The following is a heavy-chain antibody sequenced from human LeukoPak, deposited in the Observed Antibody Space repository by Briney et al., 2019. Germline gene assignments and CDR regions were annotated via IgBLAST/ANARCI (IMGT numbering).Heavy chain of an antibody. V-gene: IGHV3-21*01. Sequence: GGSLRPSCAASGFTFSSYSMNWVRQAPGKGLEWVSSISGSSSYINYADSVKGRFTISRDNAQNSLFLQLNSLRAEDTAVYYCARDPYSSGWYKDAFDIWGQGTMVTVSS. J-gene: IGHJ3*02. D-gene: IGHD6-19*01. CDR1: GFTFSSYS. CDR2: ISGSSSYI. CDR3: ARDPYSSGWYKDAFDI.